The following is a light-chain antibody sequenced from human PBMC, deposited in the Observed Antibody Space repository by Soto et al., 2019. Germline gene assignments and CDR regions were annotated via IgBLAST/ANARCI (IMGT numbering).Light chain of an antibody. CDR3: CSSAPESTYV. CDR2: RGT. V-gene: IGLV2-23*01. CDR1: SNDVGAYDS. J-gene: IGLJ1*01. Sequence: QSALAQPASVSGSPGQSITISRTGTSNDVGAYDSVSWYQQHPHKAPQVIIYRGTQRPSGASNRFSASTSGNAASLTISGLQADDEADYFCCSSAPESTYVCGTGTKVTVL.